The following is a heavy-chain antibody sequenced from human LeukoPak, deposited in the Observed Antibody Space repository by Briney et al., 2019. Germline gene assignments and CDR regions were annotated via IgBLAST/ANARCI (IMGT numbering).Heavy chain of an antibody. V-gene: IGHV1-46*01. CDR1: GYTFTGYY. CDR2: INPSGGST. D-gene: IGHD2-2*01. CDR3: AREYCSSTSCLYYFDY. Sequence: ASVKLSCKASGYTFTGYYMHWVRQAPGQGVEWMGIINPSGGSTSYAQKFQGRVTMTRDTSTSTVYMELSSLRSEDTAVYYCAREYCSSTSCLYYFDYWGQGTLVTVSS. J-gene: IGHJ4*02.